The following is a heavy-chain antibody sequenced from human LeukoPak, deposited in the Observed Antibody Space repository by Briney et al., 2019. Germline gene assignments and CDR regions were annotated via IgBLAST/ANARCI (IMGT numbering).Heavy chain of an antibody. D-gene: IGHD3/OR15-3a*01. CDR3: VKVTDFWTATGPPDY. J-gene: IGHJ4*02. CDR2: ISGSGGST. CDR1: GFTFSSYA. Sequence: GGSLRLSCAASGFTFSSYAMSWVRQAPGKGLEWVSAISGSGGSTYYADSVKGRFTISRDNSKNTLYLQMNSLRAEDTAVYYCVKVTDFWTATGPPDYWGQGTLVIVSS. V-gene: IGHV3-23*01.